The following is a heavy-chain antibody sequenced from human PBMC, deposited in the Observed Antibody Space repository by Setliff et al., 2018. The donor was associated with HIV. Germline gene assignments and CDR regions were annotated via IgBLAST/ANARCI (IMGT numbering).Heavy chain of an antibody. CDR1: GGSVSTGNYY. CDR2: IYHSEST. CDR3: ARDLYSSGWYNYFHF. Sequence: PSETLSLTCTVSGGSVSTGNYYWNWIRQPPGKGLEWIGSIYHSESTYYNPSLKSRVTMSVDTSKNQFSLKLNSVTAADTAVYYCARDLYSSGWYNYFHFWGQGTLVTVSS. V-gene: IGHV4-39*07. J-gene: IGHJ4*02. D-gene: IGHD6-19*01.